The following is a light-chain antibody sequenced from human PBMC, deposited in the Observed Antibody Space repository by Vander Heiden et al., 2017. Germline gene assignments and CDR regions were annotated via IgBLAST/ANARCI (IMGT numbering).Light chain of an antibody. CDR2: GAS. Sequence: EIVLTQSPATLSLSPGERATLSCRASQSVSRSYLAWYQQKPGQAPSLLIYGASSRATGIPDRFSGSGSGSDFTLTISRLEPEDFAVYYCQHYGSSTPITFGQGTRLEIK. J-gene: IGKJ5*01. V-gene: IGKV3-20*01. CDR1: QSVSRSY. CDR3: QHYGSSTPIT.